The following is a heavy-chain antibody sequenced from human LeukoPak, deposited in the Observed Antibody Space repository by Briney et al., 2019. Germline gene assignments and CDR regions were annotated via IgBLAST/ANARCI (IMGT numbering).Heavy chain of an antibody. CDR2: ISYDGSNK. D-gene: IGHD3-22*01. V-gene: IGHV3-30*18. Sequence: PGGSLRLSCAASGFTFSSYGMHWVRQAPGKGLEWVAVISYDGSNKYYADSVKGRFTISRDNSKNTLYLQMNSLRAEDTAVYYCAKDSKYYYDSSGRVGYYFDYWGQGILVTVSS. CDR3: AKDSKYYYDSSGRVGYYFDY. CDR1: GFTFSSYG. J-gene: IGHJ4*02.